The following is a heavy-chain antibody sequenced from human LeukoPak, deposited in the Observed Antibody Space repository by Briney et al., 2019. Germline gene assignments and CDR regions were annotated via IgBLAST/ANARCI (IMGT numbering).Heavy chain of an antibody. D-gene: IGHD6-13*01. V-gene: IGHV5-51*01. CDR2: IYPGDSDT. Sequence: GESLKISCKGSGYSFTSYWIGWVRQMPGKGLEWMGIIYPGDSDTRYSPSYQGQVTISADKSISTAYLQWSSLKASDTAMYYCARLKRERGSSWFKKGEYYYYYYYMDVWGKGTTVTVSS. CDR3: ARLKRERGSSWFKKGEYYYYYYYMDV. J-gene: IGHJ6*03. CDR1: GYSFTSYW.